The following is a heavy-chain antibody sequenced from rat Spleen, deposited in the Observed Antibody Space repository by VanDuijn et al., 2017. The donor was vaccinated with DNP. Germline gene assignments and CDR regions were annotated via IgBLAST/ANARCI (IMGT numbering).Heavy chain of an antibody. CDR3: ARGVYYGSSWAFDY. J-gene: IGHJ2*01. V-gene: IGHV5S23*01. D-gene: IGHD1-6*01. CDR1: GFTFSNYD. Sequence: EVQLVESGGGLEQPGNSLKLSCAASGFTFSNYDMAWVRQAPKKGLEWVASITNSGGSTYYRDSVKGRFTISRDNAKSSLYLQMNSLKSEDTATYYCARGVYYGSSWAFDYWGQGVKVTVSS. CDR2: ITNSGGST.